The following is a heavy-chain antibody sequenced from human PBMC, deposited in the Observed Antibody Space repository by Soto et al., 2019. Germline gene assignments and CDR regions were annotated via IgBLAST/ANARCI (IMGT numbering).Heavy chain of an antibody. Sequence: SETLSLTCTVSGGSISSGGYYWGWIRQPPGKGLEWIGSIYYSGSTYYNPSLKSRVTISVDTSKNQFSLKLSSVTAADTAVYYCAVARFGELSLDYWGQGTLVTVSS. CDR2: IYYSGST. J-gene: IGHJ4*02. CDR3: AVARFGELSLDY. CDR1: GGSISSGGYY. V-gene: IGHV4-39*01. D-gene: IGHD3-10*01.